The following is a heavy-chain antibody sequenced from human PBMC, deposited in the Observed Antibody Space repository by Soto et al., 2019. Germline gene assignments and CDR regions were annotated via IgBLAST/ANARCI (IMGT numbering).Heavy chain of an antibody. CDR1: GFTFSSYA. CDR3: ARGRYYDFWSGPWNYYYYYGMDV. CDR2: ISYDGSNK. V-gene: IGHV3-30-3*01. D-gene: IGHD3-3*01. Sequence: GGSLRLTCAASGFTFSSYAMHWVRQAPGKGLEWVAVISYDGSNKYYADSVKGRFTISRDNSKNTLYLQMNSLRAEDTAVYYCARGRYYDFWSGPWNYYYYYGMDVWGQGTTVTVSS. J-gene: IGHJ6*02.